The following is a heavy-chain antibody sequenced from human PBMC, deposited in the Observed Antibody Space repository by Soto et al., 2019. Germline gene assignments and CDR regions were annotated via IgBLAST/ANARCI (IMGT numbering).Heavy chain of an antibody. CDR3: AKGGQEWPYGRSFDS. D-gene: IGHD3-3*01. J-gene: IGHJ4*02. CDR1: RFTFSNYA. CDR2: ISGNGRDT. Sequence: EVQLLESGGGLLQPGGSLRLSCVASRFTFSNYAMSWVRQAPAKGLQWVASISGNGRDTYYADSVKGRVSISRDNSKNTLYVQMNRLTAEDTAVYYCAKGGQEWPYGRSFDSWGQGTLVTVSS. V-gene: IGHV3-23*01.